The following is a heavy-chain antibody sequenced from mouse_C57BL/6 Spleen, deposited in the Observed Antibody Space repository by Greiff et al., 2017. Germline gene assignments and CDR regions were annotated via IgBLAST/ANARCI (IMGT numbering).Heavy chain of an antibody. D-gene: IGHD4-1*01. CDR2: IYPGDGDT. CDR1: GYAFSSYW. Sequence: QVQLKQSGAELVKPGASVKISCKASGYAFSSYWMNWVKQRPGKGLEWIGQIYPGDGDTNYNGKFKGKAPLTADKSSSTAYMQLSSLTSEDSAVYFCARWELGHYYAMDYWGQGTSVTVSS. CDR3: ARWELGHYYAMDY. V-gene: IGHV1-80*01. J-gene: IGHJ4*01.